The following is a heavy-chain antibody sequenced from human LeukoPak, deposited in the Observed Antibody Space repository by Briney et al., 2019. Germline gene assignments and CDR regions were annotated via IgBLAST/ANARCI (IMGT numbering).Heavy chain of an antibody. CDR3: TRGGELMNF. CDR2: IYYSGST. V-gene: IGHV4-39*07. CDR1: GGSISSSSYF. J-gene: IGHJ4*02. Sequence: SETLSLTCTVSGGSISSSSYFWGWIRQPPGKGLEWIGSIYYSGSTSYNTSLKSRVTISVDMSKNQFSLRLSSVTAADTAVYYCTRGGELMNFWGQGTLVTVSS. D-gene: IGHD1-26*01.